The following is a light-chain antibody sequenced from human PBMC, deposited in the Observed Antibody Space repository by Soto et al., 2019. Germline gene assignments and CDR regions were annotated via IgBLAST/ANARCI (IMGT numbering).Light chain of an antibody. V-gene: IGLV2-8*01. Sequence: QSVLTQPPSASGSPGQSVTISCTGTSSDVGAYIFVSWYQQHPGKAPKLMVYDVNRRPPGVPDRFFGSKSGNTASLTVSGLQAEDEADYYCVSFAGGTYVFGTGTKLTVL. CDR3: VSFAGGTYV. CDR1: SSDVGAYIF. J-gene: IGLJ1*01. CDR2: DVN.